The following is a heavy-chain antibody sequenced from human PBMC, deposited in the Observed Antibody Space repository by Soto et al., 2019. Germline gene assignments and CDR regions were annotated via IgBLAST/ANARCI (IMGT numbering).Heavy chain of an antibody. CDR3: ARGSRVGGVIVGGRFDY. D-gene: IGHD3-10*01. CDR2: ISVYNGNT. CDR1: GYTFSSYD. Sequence: QVQLVQSGAEVKKPGASVKVSCKASGYTFSSYDVTWVRQAPGQGLEWMGWISVYNGNTKYAQKLLGRVTMTTDTSTTTAYRELRSLRADDTAVYYCARGSRVGGVIVGGRFDYWGQGTLVTVSS. V-gene: IGHV1-18*01. J-gene: IGHJ4*02.